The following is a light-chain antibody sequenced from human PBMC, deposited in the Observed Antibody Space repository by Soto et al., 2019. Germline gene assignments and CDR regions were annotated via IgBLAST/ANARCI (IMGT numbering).Light chain of an antibody. Sequence: ETMMTQSPDTLSVSLGERASLSCRASQSVSSNYLAWFQQKPGQAPRLLIYGASSRATGIPDRFSGSGSGTDFTLTISRLEPEDFAVYYCQQYGSSPWTFGQGTKVDIK. CDR3: QQYGSSPWT. CDR2: GAS. CDR1: QSVSSNY. J-gene: IGKJ1*01. V-gene: IGKV3-20*01.